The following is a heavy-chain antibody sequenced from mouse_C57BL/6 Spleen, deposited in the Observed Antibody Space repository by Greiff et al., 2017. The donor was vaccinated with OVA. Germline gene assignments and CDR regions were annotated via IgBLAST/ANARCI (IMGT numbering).Heavy chain of an antibody. CDR2: IDPETGGT. D-gene: IGHD3-2*02. J-gene: IGHJ2*01. CDR1: GYTFTDYE. Sequence: VKLVESGAELVRPGASVTLSCKASGYTFTDYEMHWVKQTPVHGLEWIGAIDPETGGTAYNQKFKGKAILTADKSSSTAYMELRSLTSEDSAVYYCTRSTAQAFDYWGQGTTLTVSS. V-gene: IGHV1-15*01. CDR3: TRSTAQAFDY.